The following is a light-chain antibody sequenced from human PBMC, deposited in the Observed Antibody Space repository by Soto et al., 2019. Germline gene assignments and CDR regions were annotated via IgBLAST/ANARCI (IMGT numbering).Light chain of an antibody. V-gene: IGKV3-15*01. CDR2: RAS. J-gene: IGKJ5*01. CDR3: QQYNDWPIT. CDR1: QSVSSV. Sequence: EVVMTQSPATLSLSPGERATLSCRASQSVSSVLAWYQQKPGQAPRLLIYRASTRATGVSGRFSGSGSGTEFTLTITSLQSEDFAVYYCQQYNDWPITFFQGTRLEIK.